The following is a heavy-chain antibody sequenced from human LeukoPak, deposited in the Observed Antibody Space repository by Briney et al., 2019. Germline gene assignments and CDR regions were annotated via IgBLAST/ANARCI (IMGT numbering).Heavy chain of an antibody. CDR3: ARDLGADIVVVPARYGMDV. CDR2: ISAYNGNT. J-gene: IGHJ6*02. V-gene: IGHV1-18*01. CDR1: GYTFTSYG. D-gene: IGHD2-2*01. Sequence: ASVKVSCKASGYTFTSYGITRVRQAPGQGLEWMGWISAYNGNTNYAQKLQGRVTMTTDTSTSTAYMELRSLRSDDTAVYYCARDLGADIVVVPARYGMDVWGQGTTATVSS.